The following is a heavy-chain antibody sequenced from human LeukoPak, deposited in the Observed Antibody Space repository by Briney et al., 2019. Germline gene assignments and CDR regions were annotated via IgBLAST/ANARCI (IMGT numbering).Heavy chain of an antibody. CDR1: GFTFSSYG. CDR3: ARDTFYDFWSGYPHGMDV. J-gene: IGHJ6*02. Sequence: GGPLRLSCAASGFTFSSYGMHWVRQAPGKGLEWVAVIWYDGSNKYYADSVKGRFTISRDNSKNTLYLQMNSLRAEDTAVYYCARDTFYDFWSGYPHGMDVWGQGTTVTVSS. V-gene: IGHV3-33*01. D-gene: IGHD3-3*01. CDR2: IWYDGSNK.